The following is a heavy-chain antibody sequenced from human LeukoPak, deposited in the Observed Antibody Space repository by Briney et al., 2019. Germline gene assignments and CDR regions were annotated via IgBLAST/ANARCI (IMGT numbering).Heavy chain of an antibody. J-gene: IGHJ4*02. Sequence: SQTLSLTCTVSGGSISSGGYYWSWIRQHPGEGLEWIGYINYSGTTDYNPSLKSRVTISVDTSKNQFSLKLYSVTAADTAVYYCARDGGYDYWGQGTLVTVSS. CDR2: INYSGTT. D-gene: IGHD5-12*01. CDR3: ARDGGYDY. CDR1: GGSISSGGYY. V-gene: IGHV4-31*03.